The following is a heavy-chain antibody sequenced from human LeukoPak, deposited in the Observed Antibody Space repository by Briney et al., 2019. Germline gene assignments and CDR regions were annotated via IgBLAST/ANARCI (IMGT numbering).Heavy chain of an antibody. CDR3: ARGLTTGFDY. CDR2: IYTSGST. Sequence: SQTLSLTCTVSGGSISSGSYYWSWIRQPAGKGLEWIGRIYTSGSTNYNPSLKSRVTISVDTSKNQFSLKLSSVTAADTAVYYCARGLTTGFDYWGQGTLVTVSS. D-gene: IGHD4-17*01. J-gene: IGHJ4*02. V-gene: IGHV4-61*02. CDR1: GGSISSGSYY.